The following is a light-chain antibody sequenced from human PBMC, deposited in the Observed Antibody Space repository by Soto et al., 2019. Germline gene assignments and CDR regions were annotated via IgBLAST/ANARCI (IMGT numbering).Light chain of an antibody. Sequence: EIVLTQSPGTLSLSPGERATLSCRASQSVSSGSLAWYQQKPGQAPRLLISGASSRATGIPDRSSGSGSGTDFTLTISRLEPEDFAVYYCQQYGSSPRGTFGQGTKVDIK. CDR2: GAS. V-gene: IGKV3-20*01. J-gene: IGKJ1*01. CDR3: QQYGSSPRGT. CDR1: QSVSSGS.